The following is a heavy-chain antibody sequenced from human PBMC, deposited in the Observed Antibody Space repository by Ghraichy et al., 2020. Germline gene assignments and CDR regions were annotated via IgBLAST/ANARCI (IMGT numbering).Heavy chain of an antibody. CDR2: ISAYNGDT. CDR1: GYTFTSYG. V-gene: IGHV1-18*01. D-gene: IGHD2-2*01. Sequence: ASVKVSCKASGYTFTSYGISWVRQAPGQGLEWMGWISAYNGDTNYAQKLQGRVTMTTDTSTSTAYMELRSLRSDDTAVYYCARVIVVDGKGWFDPWGQGTLVTVSS. CDR3: ARVIVVDGKGWFDP. J-gene: IGHJ5*02.